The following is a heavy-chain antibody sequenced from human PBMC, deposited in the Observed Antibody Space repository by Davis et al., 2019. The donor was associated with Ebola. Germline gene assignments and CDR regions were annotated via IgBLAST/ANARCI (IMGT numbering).Heavy chain of an antibody. Sequence: AASVNVSCKASGYTLTRYGISWVRQAPGQGLERTGWISAYNGNTNYAQNLQGRVTMTPDTSTSTAYMEVRGLRYDDTAVYYCARAVTMVLPSGWFDPWGQGTLVTVSS. CDR1: GYTLTRYG. V-gene: IGHV1-18*01. J-gene: IGHJ5*02. CDR2: ISAYNGNT. D-gene: IGHD3-10*01. CDR3: ARAVTMVLPSGWFDP.